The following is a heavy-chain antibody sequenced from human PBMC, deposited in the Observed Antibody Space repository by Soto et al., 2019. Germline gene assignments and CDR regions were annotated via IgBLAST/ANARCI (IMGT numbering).Heavy chain of an antibody. J-gene: IGHJ4*02. Sequence: QVQLVESGGGVVQPGRSLRLSCAASGFTFRSYGMYWVRQAPGKGPEWVAFISYDGSRIDYADSVKGRFTISRNNSKNTLSLPMNTLRAEDTAVYYCAQLRSRFNSAWYYFNDWGQGTLVTVSS. D-gene: IGHD6-19*01. CDR3: AQLRSRFNSAWYYFND. CDR1: GFTFRSYG. V-gene: IGHV3-30*18. CDR2: ISYDGSRI.